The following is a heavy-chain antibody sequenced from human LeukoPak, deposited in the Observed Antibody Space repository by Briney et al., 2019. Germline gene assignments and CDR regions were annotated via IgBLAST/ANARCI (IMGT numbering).Heavy chain of an antibody. CDR3: AKDWGEYFDYVWGSFTSFDS. Sequence: GGSLRLSCAASRFTFSRFWMSWVRQAPGKGLEGVANIRQDGNEKNYVDSVKGRFTISRDNAQNSLYLQMNSLRAEDTAVYYCAKDWGEYFDYVWGSFTSFDSWGQGTLVTVSS. D-gene: IGHD3-16*01. CDR2: IRQDGNEK. CDR1: RFTFSRFW. V-gene: IGHV3-7*03. J-gene: IGHJ4*02.